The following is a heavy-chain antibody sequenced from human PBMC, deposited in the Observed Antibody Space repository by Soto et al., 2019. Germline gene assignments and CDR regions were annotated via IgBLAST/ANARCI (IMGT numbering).Heavy chain of an antibody. D-gene: IGHD3-22*01. V-gene: IGHV4-30-4*01. CDR2: VYYSGST. J-gene: IGHJ2*01. Sequence: QLQESGPGLVMPSQTLSLTCTVSGASINNNDYYWSWIRQTPGKGLEWIGYVYYSGSTDYIPSLKSRLSMSIAKSQNQFTLKLNSVTAADTATYYCPRMSYFYDKWYFDLWGRGTLVTVSS. CDR3: PRMSYFYDKWYFDL. CDR1: GASINNNDYY.